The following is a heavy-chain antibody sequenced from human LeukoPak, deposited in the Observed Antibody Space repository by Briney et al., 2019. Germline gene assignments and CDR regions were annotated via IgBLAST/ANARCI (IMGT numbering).Heavy chain of an antibody. CDR2: IYYSGST. CDR3: ARDQGDAFDI. Sequence: SETLSLTCTVSGGSVSSGSYYWSWIRQPPGKGLEWIGYIYYSGSTNYNPSLKSRVTISVDTSKNQFSLKLSSVTAADTAVYYCARDQGDAFDIWGQGTMVIVSS. V-gene: IGHV4-61*01. J-gene: IGHJ3*02. CDR1: GGSVSSGSYY.